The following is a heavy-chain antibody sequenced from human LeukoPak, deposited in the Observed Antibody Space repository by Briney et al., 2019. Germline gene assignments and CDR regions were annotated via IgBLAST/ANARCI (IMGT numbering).Heavy chain of an antibody. D-gene: IGHD1-26*01. V-gene: IGHV4-31*03. CDR3: ARGAVGATIKSVWFDP. CDR2: IYYSGST. J-gene: IGHJ5*02. Sequence: SETLSLTCTVSGVSISSGGYYWSWIRQHPGKGLEWIGYIYYSGSTYYNPSLKSRVTISVDTSKNQFSLKLSSVTAADTAVYYCARGAVGATIKSVWFDPWRQGNLVTVSS. CDR1: GVSISSGGYY.